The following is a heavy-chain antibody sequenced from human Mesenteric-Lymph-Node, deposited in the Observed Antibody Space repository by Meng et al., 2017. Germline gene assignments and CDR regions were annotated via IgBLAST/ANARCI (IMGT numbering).Heavy chain of an antibody. CDR3: ARDTDWHNFDY. CDR1: GFTVSSNY. V-gene: IGHV3-11*04. CDR2: ISSSGRTI. D-gene: IGHD3/OR15-3a*01. Sequence: GESLKISCAASGFTVSSNYMSWVRQAPGKGLEWVSYISSSGRTIYYADSVKGRFTISRDNAKNSLYLQMNSLRADDTAVYYCARDTDWHNFDYWGQGTLVTVSS. J-gene: IGHJ4*02.